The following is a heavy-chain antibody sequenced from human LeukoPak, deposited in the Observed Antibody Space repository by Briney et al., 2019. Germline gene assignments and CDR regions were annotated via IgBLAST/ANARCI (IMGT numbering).Heavy chain of an antibody. Sequence: GASVKVSCKASGFTFTRYDFNWVRQATGQGLEWMGWMNPNNGNTGYAQTFQGRVTMTRDTFTSTAYMELRSLTSEDTAVYYCVRDGEGLAISVNYWFDLWGQGTLVTVSS. CDR2: MNPNNGNT. CDR1: GFTFTRYD. CDR3: VRDGEGLAISVNYWFDL. V-gene: IGHV1-8*01. J-gene: IGHJ5*02. D-gene: IGHD3-10*01.